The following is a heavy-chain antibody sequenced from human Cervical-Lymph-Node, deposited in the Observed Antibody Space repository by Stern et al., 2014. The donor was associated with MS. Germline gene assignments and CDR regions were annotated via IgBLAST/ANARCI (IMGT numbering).Heavy chain of an antibody. CDR1: GDSITRGFYY. V-gene: IGHV4-39*01. CDR3: ARRDGSGSYYFDF. CDR2: FHYTGST. D-gene: IGHD6-19*01. Sequence: QVQLQESGPRQVKSSETLSLTCTVYGDSITRGFYYWGWIRQTPGKGLQWIGNFHYTGSTYSNPSLRSRVTLSADTSRNQFSLRLSSVTAADTAVYYCARRDGSGSYYFDFWGQGTLVTVSS. J-gene: IGHJ4*02.